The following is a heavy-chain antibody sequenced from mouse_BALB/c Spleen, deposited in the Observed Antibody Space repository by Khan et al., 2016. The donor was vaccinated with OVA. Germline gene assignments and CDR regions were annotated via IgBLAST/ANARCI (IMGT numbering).Heavy chain of an antibody. J-gene: IGHJ2*01. CDR1: GYTFTYYV. D-gene: IGHD2-3*01. Sequence: QVQLQQSGPELVKPGASVKMSCKASGYTFTYYVITWVKQRTGQGLEWIGEIYPGSDNAYYNERFTDKATLTADKSSNTTHMQLSSLTSEDSAVYFCARGDGYYVYFDYWGQGTTLTVSS. CDR3: ARGDGYYVYFDY. V-gene: IGHV1-81*01. CDR2: IYPGSDNA.